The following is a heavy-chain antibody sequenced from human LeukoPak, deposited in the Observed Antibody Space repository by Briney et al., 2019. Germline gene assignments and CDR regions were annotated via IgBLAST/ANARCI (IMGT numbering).Heavy chain of an antibody. CDR2: ISGYNAIT. D-gene: IGHD4-17*01. J-gene: IGHJ1*01. Sequence: ASVKVSCKASGYTFSRDSISWVRQAAGQGLEWMGWISGYNAITSYAQKFQGRVTLITDTSTGTAFMELLSLTSDDTAVYYCARDYGDYSSQFFQNWGQGTLVTVSS. CDR1: GYTFSRDS. V-gene: IGHV1-18*01. CDR3: ARDYGDYSSQFFQN.